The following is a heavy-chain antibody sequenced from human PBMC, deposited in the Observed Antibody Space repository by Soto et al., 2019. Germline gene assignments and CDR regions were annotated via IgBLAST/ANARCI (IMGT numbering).Heavy chain of an antibody. J-gene: IGHJ4*02. CDR1: GYNFANYW. CDR3: ARQNERGYSCLIY. Sequence: LGESLKISCKGSGYNFANYWIGWVRQMPGKGLEWMGIIYPGDSDTRYSPSFRGQVTISADKSISTAYLQWSSLKASDTAMYYCARQNERGYSCLIYWGQGAQVTVSS. D-gene: IGHD5-18*01. V-gene: IGHV5-51*01. CDR2: IYPGDSDT.